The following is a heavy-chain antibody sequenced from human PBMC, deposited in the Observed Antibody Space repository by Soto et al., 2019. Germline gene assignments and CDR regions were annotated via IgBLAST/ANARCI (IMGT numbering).Heavy chain of an antibody. CDR3: ERAPSRGRFLEWLLFSDAFAI. CDR2: INPNSGNT. V-gene: IGHV1-8*01. Sequence: ASVKVSCKASGYTFTSYDINRVRQATGQGREWMGWINPNSGNTGYAQKFQGRVTMTRNTSISTAYMELSSLRSEDTAAYYCERAPSRGRFLEWLLFSDAFAIWGQGTMVTVSS. D-gene: IGHD3-3*01. J-gene: IGHJ3*02. CDR1: GYTFTSYD.